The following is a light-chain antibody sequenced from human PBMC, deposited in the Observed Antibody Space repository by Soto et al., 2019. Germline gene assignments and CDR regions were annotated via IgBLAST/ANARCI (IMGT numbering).Light chain of an antibody. J-gene: IGKJ4*01. CDR1: QSISTY. CDR3: QQGSFTLT. Sequence: DIQMTQSPSSLSASVGERVTITCRASQSISTYLNWYQQKLGKAPKLLISGASSLQGGVPSRFSGSGSGTDFTLTISSLQPEDFATYYCQQGSFTLTFGGGTKLEIK. CDR2: GAS. V-gene: IGKV1-39*01.